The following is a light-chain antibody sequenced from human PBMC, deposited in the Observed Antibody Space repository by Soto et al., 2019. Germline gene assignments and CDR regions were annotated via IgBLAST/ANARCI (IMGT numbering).Light chain of an antibody. Sequence: EIVMTQPPATLSVSPGERATLSCRASQSVSSNLAWYQQKPGQAPRLLIYGASTRATGIPARFSGSGSGTEFTLTISSLQSEDFAVYYCQQYNNWLVTFGPGTKVDIK. CDR1: QSVSSN. J-gene: IGKJ3*01. CDR2: GAS. CDR3: QQYNNWLVT. V-gene: IGKV3-15*01.